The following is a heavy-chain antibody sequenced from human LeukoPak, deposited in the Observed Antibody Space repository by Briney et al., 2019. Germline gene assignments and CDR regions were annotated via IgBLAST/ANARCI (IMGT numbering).Heavy chain of an antibody. D-gene: IGHD2-2*01. CDR3: ATGPAATFDY. J-gene: IGHJ4*02. Sequence: SETLSLTCTVPGGSISSYYWSWIRQPPGKGLEWIGYIYYSGSTNYNPSLKSRVTISVDTSKNQFSLKLSSVTAADTAVYYCATGPAATFDYWGQGTLVTVSS. V-gene: IGHV4-59*01. CDR1: GGSISSYY. CDR2: IYYSGST.